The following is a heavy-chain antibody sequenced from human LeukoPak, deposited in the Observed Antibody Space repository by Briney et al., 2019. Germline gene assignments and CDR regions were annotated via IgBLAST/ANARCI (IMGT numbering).Heavy chain of an antibody. D-gene: IGHD3-16*01. Sequence: ASVKVSCKASGYTFTSYDINWVRQATGQGLEWMGWMNPNSGNTGYAQKFQGRVTITRNTSISTAYMELSSLRSEDTAVYYCARERWGNTVLSYYMDVWGKGTTVTVSS. J-gene: IGHJ6*03. CDR1: GYTFTSYD. CDR3: ARERWGNTVLSYYMDV. CDR2: MNPNSGNT. V-gene: IGHV1-8*03.